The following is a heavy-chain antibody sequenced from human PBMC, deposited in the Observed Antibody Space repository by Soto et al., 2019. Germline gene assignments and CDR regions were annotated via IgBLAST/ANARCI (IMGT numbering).Heavy chain of an antibody. CDR3: ARVGTDYGSGSPYYSDY. D-gene: IGHD3-10*01. V-gene: IGHV3-21*06. J-gene: IGHJ4*02. CDR2: ISPSSSFL. CDR1: GFSFRSYY. Sequence: VQLVESGGGLVKPGGSLRLSCAASGFSFRSYYMNWVRQAPGRGLEWVSSISPSSSFLNYADSVKGRFTISRDNAKSSVNLQMNSLRGEDTAVYYCARVGTDYGSGSPYYSDYWGQGTLVTVSS.